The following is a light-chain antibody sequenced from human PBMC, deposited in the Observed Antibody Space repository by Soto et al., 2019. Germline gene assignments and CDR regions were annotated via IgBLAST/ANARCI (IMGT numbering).Light chain of an antibody. Sequence: HSALTQPPSASGSPGQSVTISCTGTSSDIGDYNYVSWYQQHPGKAPKLMIYEVSKRPSGVPDRFSGSKSGNTAALTVSGLQAEDEADYYCSSYVGSNNWVFGGGTKLTVL. CDR1: SSDIGDYNY. CDR3: SSYVGSNNWV. V-gene: IGLV2-8*01. J-gene: IGLJ2*01. CDR2: EVS.